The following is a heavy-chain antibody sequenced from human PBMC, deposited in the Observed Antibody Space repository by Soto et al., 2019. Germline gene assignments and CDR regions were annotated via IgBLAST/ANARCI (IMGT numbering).Heavy chain of an antibody. CDR2: ISSGRKTI. Sequence: EVQLVESGGDLVQPGGPLSLSCAAPEFAFVAYSRNWFRRAPGKGLEWISYISSGRKTIYNADYVKGRFTISRDNVKYSLYLQMNSLRDEDTAVYYCARDPDGMDVWGQGTTVTVSS. CDR1: EFAFVAYS. J-gene: IGHJ6*02. CDR3: ARDPDGMDV. V-gene: IGHV3-48*02.